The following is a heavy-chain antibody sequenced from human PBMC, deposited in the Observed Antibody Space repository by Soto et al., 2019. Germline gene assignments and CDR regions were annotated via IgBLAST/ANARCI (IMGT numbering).Heavy chain of an antibody. Sequence: SVKVCCDASGRTFSRYSINWVRNAHGQGLEWMERIIPIFGTANYAQKFHGRVTITADESTSTAYMELSSLRSEDTAVYYCARDFRRIMIFGAVHPDFYNYGMDVLRQVSTVTV. V-gene: IGHV1-69*15. CDR2: IIPIFGTA. CDR1: GRTFSRYS. J-gene: IGHJ6*02. D-gene: IGHD3-3*01. CDR3: ARDFRRIMIFGAVHPDFYNYGMDV.